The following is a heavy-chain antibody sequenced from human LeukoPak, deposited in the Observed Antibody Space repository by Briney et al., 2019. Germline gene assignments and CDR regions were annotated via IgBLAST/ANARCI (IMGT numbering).Heavy chain of an antibody. J-gene: IGHJ4*02. CDR1: GFTFSTYS. CDR3: VKDAHQPPDVGGWLVDIVVVPAAPFDY. CDR2: ISSGSGYM. D-gene: IGHD2-2*03. V-gene: IGHV3-21*04. Sequence: PGGSLRLSCAASGFTFSTYSMNWVRQAPGKGLEWVSSISSGSGYMYYADSVKGRFTISRDNAKNSLYLQMNSLRAEDTAVYYCVKDAHQPPDVGGWLVDIVVVPAAPFDYWGQGTLVTVSS.